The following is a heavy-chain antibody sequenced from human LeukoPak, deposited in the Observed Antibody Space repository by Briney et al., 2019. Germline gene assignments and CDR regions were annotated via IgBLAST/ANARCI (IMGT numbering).Heavy chain of an antibody. D-gene: IGHD3-22*01. J-gene: IGHJ4*02. V-gene: IGHV3-15*01. Sequence: GGSLRLSCAASGFTFSNAWMSWVGQAAGKGREGVGRIKSKTDGGTTDYAAPVKGRFTIAREDTKNTVYLQTNSLKTEDTAVYYCTTDRKIVVVYWGQGTLVTVSS. CDR3: TTDRKIVVVY. CDR2: IKSKTDGGTT. CDR1: GFTFSNAW.